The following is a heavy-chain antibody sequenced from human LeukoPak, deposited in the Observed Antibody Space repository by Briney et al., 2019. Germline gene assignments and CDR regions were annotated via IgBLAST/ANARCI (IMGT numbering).Heavy chain of an antibody. Sequence: GGFLETSCWGLGYSFTRYLLGLVRQMPGEGLGWVGMIYPGDSDTRYSPSLQGQLIISADKSSSTDYLQWSSLKASDTAMYYCARHHCSNCYKDTAFGYWGQVTLVTVAS. J-gene: IGHJ4*02. CDR1: GYSFTRYL. CDR3: ARHHCSNCYKDTAFGY. CDR2: IYPGDSDT. D-gene: IGHD5-18*01. V-gene: IGHV5-51*01.